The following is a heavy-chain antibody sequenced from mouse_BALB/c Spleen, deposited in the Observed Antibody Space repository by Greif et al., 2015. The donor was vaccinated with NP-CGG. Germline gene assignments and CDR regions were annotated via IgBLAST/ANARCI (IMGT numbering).Heavy chain of an antibody. J-gene: IGHJ1*01. D-gene: IGHD4-1*01. CDR1: GFNIKDTY. Sequence: EVKLVESGAELVKPGASVKLSCTASGFNIKDTYMHWVKQRPEQGLEWIGRIDPANGNTKYDPKFQGKATITADTSSNTAYLQLSSLTSEDTAVYYCANWDWYFDVWGAGTTVTVSP. V-gene: IGHV14-3*02. CDR2: IDPANGNT. CDR3: ANWDWYFDV.